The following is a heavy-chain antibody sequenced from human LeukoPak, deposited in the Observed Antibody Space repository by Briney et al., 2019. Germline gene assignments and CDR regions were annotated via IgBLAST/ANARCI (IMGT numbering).Heavy chain of an antibody. CDR2: INPSGGST. D-gene: IGHD6-13*01. Sequence: ASVKVSCKASGYTFTSYYMHWVRQAPGQGLEWMGIINPSGGSTSYAQKFQGRVTMTRDTSTSTVYMELSSLRSEDTAVYYCARDRNVDLTWYYYGMDVWGQGTTVTVSS. J-gene: IGHJ6*02. CDR1: GYTFTSYY. CDR3: ARDRNVDLTWYYYGMDV. V-gene: IGHV1-46*01.